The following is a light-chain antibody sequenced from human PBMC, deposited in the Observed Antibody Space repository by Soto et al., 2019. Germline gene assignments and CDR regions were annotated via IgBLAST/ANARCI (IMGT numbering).Light chain of an antibody. CDR3: QQYQNLWT. Sequence: EIVLTQSPGTLSLSPGERATLSCRSSQSVSSSYLAWYQQKPGQAPRLLIYGASSRATGIPDRFSGSGSGTEFTLTINSLQSEDFAVYYCQQYQNLWTFGQGTKVEIK. CDR1: QSVSSSY. CDR2: GAS. V-gene: IGKV3-20*01. J-gene: IGKJ1*01.